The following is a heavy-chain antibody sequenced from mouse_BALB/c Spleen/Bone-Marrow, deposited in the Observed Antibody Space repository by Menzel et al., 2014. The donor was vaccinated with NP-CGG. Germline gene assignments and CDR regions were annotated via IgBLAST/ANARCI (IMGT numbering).Heavy chain of an antibody. V-gene: IGHV3-8*02. CDR3: ARSLGRFDY. CDR1: GDSITRGY. J-gene: IGHJ2*01. CDR2: ISYTGNT. Sequence: VQLQQSGPSLIKPSQTLSLTCSVSGDSITRGYWNWIRKFPGNELEYMGYISYTGNTYYNPSLKSRISIARDTSKNQYYLQLHSVTTEDTATYFCARSLGRFDYWGQGATLTVSS. D-gene: IGHD4-1*01.